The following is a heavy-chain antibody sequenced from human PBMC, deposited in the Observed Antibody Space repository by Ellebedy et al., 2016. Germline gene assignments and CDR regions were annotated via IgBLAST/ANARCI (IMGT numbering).Heavy chain of an antibody. CDR2: IKQDGSDQ. CDR3: ARGAYTSGWYPDYFDF. Sequence: GGSLRLSCVASGFTFSNYWMSWVRQAPGKGLEWVANIKQDGSDQYCVDSVKGRFTMSRDNAKNSLYLQMNSLGAEDTAVYYCARGAYTSGWYPDYFDFWGQGTLVTVSP. D-gene: IGHD6-19*01. V-gene: IGHV3-7*04. J-gene: IGHJ4*02. CDR1: GFTFSNYW.